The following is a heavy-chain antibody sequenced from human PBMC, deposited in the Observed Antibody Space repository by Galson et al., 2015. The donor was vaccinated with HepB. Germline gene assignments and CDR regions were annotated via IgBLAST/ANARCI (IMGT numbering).Heavy chain of an antibody. Sequence: SVKVSCKASGYTFTSYAMHWVRQAPGQRLEWMGWINAGNGNTKYSQKFQGRVTITRDTSASTAYMELCSLRSEDTAVYYCAREGTKVPAAMLGYWGQGTLVTVSS. CDR1: GYTFTSYA. J-gene: IGHJ4*02. CDR2: INAGNGNT. CDR3: AREGTKVPAAMLGY. D-gene: IGHD2-2*01. V-gene: IGHV1-3*01.